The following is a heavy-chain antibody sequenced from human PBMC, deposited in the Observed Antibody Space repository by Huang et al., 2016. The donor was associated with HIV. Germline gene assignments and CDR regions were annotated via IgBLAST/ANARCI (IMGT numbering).Heavy chain of an antibody. CDR1: GFTFSNYA. J-gene: IGHJ6*03. D-gene: IGHD6-19*01. CDR2: ISNDGSNK. V-gene: IGHV3-30-3*01. CDR3: ARRAVAGIYYYYYMDV. Sequence: QVQLVESGGGVVQPGRSLRLSCAAFGFTFSNYAMHGVRQAPGKGLEWVAVISNDGSNKYYTDSVKGRFTISRDNSKNALYLQMNSLRAEDTAVYYCARRAVAGIYYYYYMDVWGKGTTVTVSS.